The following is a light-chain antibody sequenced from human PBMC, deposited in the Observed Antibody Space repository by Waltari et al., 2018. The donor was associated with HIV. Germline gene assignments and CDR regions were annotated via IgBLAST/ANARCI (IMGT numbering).Light chain of an antibody. CDR1: QRLLHSAGKTY. Sequence: IVMTQVPVSLSVTAGQPASMSCNSSQRLLHSAGKTYWYWVRQKPGQPPQLRISEVSNRFSGVPDRFSGSGAGTDFTLKISRVAAEDVGVYYCMQSIQRPITFGQGTRLDLK. CDR3: MQSIQRPIT. V-gene: IGKV2D-29*01. CDR2: EVS. J-gene: IGKJ5*01.